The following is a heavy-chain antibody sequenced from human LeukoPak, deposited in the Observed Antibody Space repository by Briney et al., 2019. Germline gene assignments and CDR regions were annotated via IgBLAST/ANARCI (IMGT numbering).Heavy chain of an antibody. CDR1: GFTFSSYG. J-gene: IGHJ4*02. V-gene: IGHV3-30*02. Sequence: PGGSLRLSCAASGFTFSSYGMHWARQAPGKGLEWVAFIRYDGSNKYYADSVKGRFTISRDNSKNTLYLQMNSLRAEDTAVYYCARSLGAAAERRYYFDYWGQGTLVTVSS. D-gene: IGHD6-13*01. CDR3: ARSLGAAAERRYYFDY. CDR2: IRYDGSNK.